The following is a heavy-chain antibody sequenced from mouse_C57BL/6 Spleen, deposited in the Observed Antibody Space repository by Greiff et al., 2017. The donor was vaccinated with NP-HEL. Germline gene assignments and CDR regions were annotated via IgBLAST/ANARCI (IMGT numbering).Heavy chain of an antibody. CDR2: ISSGSSTI. J-gene: IGHJ2*01. CDR1: GFTFSDYG. Sequence: EVKVVESGGGLVKPGGSLKLSCAASGFTFSDYGMHWVRQAPEKGLEWVAYISSGSSTIYYADTVKGRFTISRDNAKNTLFLQMTSLRSEDTAMYYCARRRNLNWDFDYWGQGTTLTVSS. CDR3: ARRRNLNWDFDY. D-gene: IGHD4-1*01. V-gene: IGHV5-17*01.